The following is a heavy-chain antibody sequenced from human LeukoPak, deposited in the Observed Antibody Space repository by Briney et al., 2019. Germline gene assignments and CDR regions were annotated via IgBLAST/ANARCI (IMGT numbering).Heavy chain of an antibody. V-gene: IGHV4-39*07. CDR3: ARGGKWLRFLGEFDY. CDR1: GGSISSSSYY. D-gene: IGHD5-12*01. J-gene: IGHJ4*02. Sequence: SETLSLTCTVSGGSISSSSYYWGWIRQPPGKGLEWIGSIYYSGSTYYNPSLKSRVTISVDTSKNQFSLKLSSVTAADTAVYYCARGGKWLRFLGEFDYWGQGTLVTVSS. CDR2: IYYSGST.